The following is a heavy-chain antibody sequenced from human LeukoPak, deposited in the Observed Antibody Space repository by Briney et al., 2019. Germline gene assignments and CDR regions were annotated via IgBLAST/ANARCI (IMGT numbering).Heavy chain of an antibody. Sequence: GASVKVSCKASGYTFTSYYMHWVRQAPGQGLEWMGIINPSGGSTSYAQKFQGRVTMTRDTSTNTVYMELSSLRSEDTAVYYCARVDGSPGVIDYWGQGTLVTVSS. V-gene: IGHV1-46*01. CDR3: ARVDGSPGVIDY. D-gene: IGHD5-24*01. J-gene: IGHJ4*02. CDR1: GYTFTSYY. CDR2: INPSGGST.